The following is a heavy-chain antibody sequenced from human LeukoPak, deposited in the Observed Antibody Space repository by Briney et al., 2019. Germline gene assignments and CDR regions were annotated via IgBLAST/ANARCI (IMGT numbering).Heavy chain of an antibody. V-gene: IGHV3-53*01. Sequence: GGSLRLSCAASGFTVSNNYMSWVRQAPGKGLEWVSVIRSGGITYYADSVKGRFTISRDNSINTLYLQMSSLRAEDTALYYCASTSIIRGYDHDQYYWGQGTLVTVSS. D-gene: IGHD5-12*01. J-gene: IGHJ4*02. CDR3: ASTSIIRGYDHDQYY. CDR2: IRSGGIT. CDR1: GFTVSNNY.